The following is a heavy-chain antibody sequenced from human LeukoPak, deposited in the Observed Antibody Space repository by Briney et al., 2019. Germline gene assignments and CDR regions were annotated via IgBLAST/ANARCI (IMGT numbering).Heavy chain of an antibody. CDR3: ARAGDSSSWLLYY. D-gene: IGHD6-13*01. CDR1: GGSISSGGYY. CDR2: IYYSGST. V-gene: IGHV4-31*03. Sequence: PSETLSLTCTVSGGSISSGGYYWSWIRQHPGKGLEWIGYIYYSGSTYYNPSLKSRVTISVDTSKNQFSLKLSSVTAADTAVYYCARAGDSSSWLLYYWGQGTLVTVSS. J-gene: IGHJ4*02.